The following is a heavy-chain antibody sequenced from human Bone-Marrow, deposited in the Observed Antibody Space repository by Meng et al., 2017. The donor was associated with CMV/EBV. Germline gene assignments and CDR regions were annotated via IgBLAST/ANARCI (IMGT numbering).Heavy chain of an antibody. CDR3: AKSPIGNYCDNCGYLVYFDY. CDR2: ISWNSGTI. J-gene: IGHJ4*02. CDR1: GFTFDDYA. V-gene: IGHV3-9*03. Sequence: SLKISCAASGFTFDDYAMHWVRQAPGKGLEWVSGISWNSGTIGYADSVKGRFTISRDNAKNSLYLQMNSLRAEDMAFYYCAKSPIGNYCDNCGYLVYFDYWGQGTRVTVSS. D-gene: IGHD3-22*01.